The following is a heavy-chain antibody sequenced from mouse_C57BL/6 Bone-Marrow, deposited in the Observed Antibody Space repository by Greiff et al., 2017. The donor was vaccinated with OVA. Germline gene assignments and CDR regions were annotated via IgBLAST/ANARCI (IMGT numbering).Heavy chain of an antibody. CDR1: GYTSTSYW. CDR3: ARRGYYGSPWYFDV. CDR2: IDPSDSYT. Sequence: QVQLQQPGAELVKPGASVKLSCKASGYTSTSYWMQWVKQRPGQGLEWIGEIDPSDSYTNYNQKFKGKATLTVDTSSSTAYMQLSSLTSEDSAVYYCARRGYYGSPWYFDVWGTGTTVTVSS. J-gene: IGHJ1*03. D-gene: IGHD1-1*01. V-gene: IGHV1-50*01.